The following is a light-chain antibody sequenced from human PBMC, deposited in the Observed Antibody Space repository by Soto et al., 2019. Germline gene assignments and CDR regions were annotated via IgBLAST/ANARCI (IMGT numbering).Light chain of an antibody. V-gene: IGKV3-20*01. J-gene: IGKJ2*01. Sequence: EIVLTQSPVTLSLSPGERATLSCRASQRITSNFLAWFQRKAGLAPTLLIYGASTRASGVPDRFSGGRSGTDFVLTISRLGPEDFAVYYCQQYGRSPLTFGQGAKLHIK. CDR1: QRITSNF. CDR3: QQYGRSPLT. CDR2: GAS.